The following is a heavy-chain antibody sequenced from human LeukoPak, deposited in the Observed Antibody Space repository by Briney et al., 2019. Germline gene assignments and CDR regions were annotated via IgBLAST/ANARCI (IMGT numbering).Heavy chain of an antibody. V-gene: IGHV3-30*02. CDR3: AKLVVVTEGPTDAFDI. D-gene: IGHD2-2*01. CDR1: GFTFSSYG. J-gene: IGHJ3*02. Sequence: QPGGSLRLSCAASGFTFSSYGMHWVRQAPGKGLEWVAFIRYDGSNKYYADSVKGRFTISRDNSKNTLYLQMNSLRAEDTAVYYCAKLVVVTEGPTDAFDIWGQGTMVTVSS. CDR2: IRYDGSNK.